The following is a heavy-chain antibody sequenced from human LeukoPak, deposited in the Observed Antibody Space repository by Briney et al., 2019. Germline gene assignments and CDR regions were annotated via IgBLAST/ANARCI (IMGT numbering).Heavy chain of an antibody. V-gene: IGHV3-74*01. CDR1: GFIFSTYA. Sequence: HAGGSLRLSCAASGFIFSTYAMSWVRQAPGKGLVWVSRINSDGRSTNYADSVKGRFTISRDNAKNTLYLQMNSLRAEDTAVYYCARSAYPGNSVIEDWGRGTLVTVSS. J-gene: IGHJ4*02. CDR3: ARSAYPGNSVIED. D-gene: IGHD4-23*01. CDR2: INSDGRST.